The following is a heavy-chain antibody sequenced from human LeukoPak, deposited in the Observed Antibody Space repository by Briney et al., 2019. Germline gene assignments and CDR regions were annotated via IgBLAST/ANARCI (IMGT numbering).Heavy chain of an antibody. Sequence: PSETLSLTCTVSGGSISSFFWSWIRQPPGKGLEWIGYVHSSGSTKYNPSLKSRLIISVDMSKNQFSLKLRPVSVADTAVYYCARLAPGNYDILTGDPKVVFDYWGQGALVTVSS. CDR1: GGSISSFF. CDR2: VHSSGST. CDR3: ARLAPGNYDILTGDPKVVFDY. J-gene: IGHJ4*02. D-gene: IGHD3-9*01. V-gene: IGHV4-59*01.